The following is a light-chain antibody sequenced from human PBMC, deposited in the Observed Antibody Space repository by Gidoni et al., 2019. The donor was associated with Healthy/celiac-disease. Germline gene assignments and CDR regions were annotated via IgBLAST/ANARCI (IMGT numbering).Light chain of an antibody. Sequence: QSALTQPASVSGSPGQSITISCPGTSSDVGGYDYVSWYQQHPGKAPKLMIYEVSYRPSGVSNRFSGSKSGNTASLTISGLQAEDEADYYCSSFTSSDTLVFGTGTKVTVL. V-gene: IGLV2-14*01. CDR1: SSDVGGYDY. CDR3: SSFTSSDTLV. J-gene: IGLJ1*01. CDR2: EVS.